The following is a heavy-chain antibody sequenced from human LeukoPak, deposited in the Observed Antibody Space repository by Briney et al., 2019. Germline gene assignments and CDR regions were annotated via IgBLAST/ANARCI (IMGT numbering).Heavy chain of an antibody. V-gene: IGHV4-4*07. CDR1: GGSISSYY. Sequence: SETLSLTCTVSGGSISSYYWSWLRQPAGKGLEWIGRIYTSGSTNYNPSLKSRVTMSVDTSKNQFSLKLSSVTAADTAVYYCARATDSSGWYSPFHYYYMDVWGKGTTVTVSS. CDR3: ARATDSSGWYSPFHYYYMDV. D-gene: IGHD6-19*01. J-gene: IGHJ6*03. CDR2: IYTSGST.